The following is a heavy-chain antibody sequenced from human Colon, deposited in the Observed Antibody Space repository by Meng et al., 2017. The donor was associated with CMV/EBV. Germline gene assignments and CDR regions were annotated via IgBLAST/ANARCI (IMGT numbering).Heavy chain of an antibody. CDR2: LYWDDDK. D-gene: IGHD3-22*01. V-gene: IGHV2-5*02. Sequence: LTTSGVGVGWIRQPPGKALEWLALLYWDDDKRYSPSLRSRLTITKDTSKNEVVLTMINMDPVDTGTYYCARSYYYDSSGYYYAGYFDPWGQGTLVTVSS. CDR1: LTTSGVG. CDR3: ARSYYYDSSGYYYAGYFDP. J-gene: IGHJ5*02.